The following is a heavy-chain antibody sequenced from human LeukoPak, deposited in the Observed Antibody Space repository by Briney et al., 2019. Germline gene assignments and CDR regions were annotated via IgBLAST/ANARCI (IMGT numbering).Heavy chain of an antibody. CDR2: ISYDGTTK. CDR3: ASPYYYDGSSYYHFFDH. D-gene: IGHD3-22*01. J-gene: IGHJ4*02. Sequence: GGSLRLSCAASGFTFRNYPVHWVRQAPGKGLEWVTVISYDGTTKYYADSVKGRFTISRDNSKKPLYLQMNNLRTEDTAVYYCASPYYYDGSSYYHFFDHWGQGTLVTVSS. CDR1: GFTFRNYP. V-gene: IGHV3-30*04.